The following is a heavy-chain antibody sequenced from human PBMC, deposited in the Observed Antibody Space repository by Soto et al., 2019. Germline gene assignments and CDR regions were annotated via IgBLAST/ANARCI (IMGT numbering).Heavy chain of an antibody. D-gene: IGHD6-13*01. CDR1: GGSNNNGYYY. J-gene: IGHJ4*02. CDR2: INYRGTT. CDR3: ARDAPGAAPY. V-gene: IGHV4-31*03. Sequence: SETLAHTCTVSGGSNNNGYYYRNWIRQHPEKGLEWMGYINYRGTTFYSPSLKSRIIISVDTSKNQFSLKLSSVTAADTAVYYCARDAPGAAPYWGQGTLVTVSS.